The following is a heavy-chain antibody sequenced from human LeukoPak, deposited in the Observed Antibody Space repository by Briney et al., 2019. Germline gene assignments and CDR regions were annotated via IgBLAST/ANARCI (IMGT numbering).Heavy chain of an antibody. D-gene: IGHD1-14*01. Sequence: GGSLRLSCAEPGFTFSRYGMHSVRQAPGKGVGRGAFIRDDGSKKYYADSVKGGFTISRDNSKNTLYLQMNSLRAEDTAVYYCAKSPRLEPHFGYWGQGTLVTVSS. J-gene: IGHJ4*02. V-gene: IGHV3-30*02. CDR1: GFTFSRYG. CDR2: IRDDGSKK. CDR3: AKSPRLEPHFGY.